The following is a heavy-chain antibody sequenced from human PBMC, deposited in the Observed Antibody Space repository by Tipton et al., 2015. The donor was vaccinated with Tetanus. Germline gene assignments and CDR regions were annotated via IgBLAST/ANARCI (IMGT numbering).Heavy chain of an antibody. J-gene: IGHJ4*02. CDR2: IFPDDSDT. D-gene: IGHD6-6*01. CDR3: ARMYSTSSPFDH. CDR1: GYSFTSHW. V-gene: IGHV5-51*01. Sequence: QLVQSGADVKKPGESLKISCKASGYSFTSHWIGWVRQMPGKGLEWMGMIFPDDSDTRYGPSFQGHVTFSVDKSTSTVYLQWSSLKASDTAMDFCARMYSTSSPFDHWGQGSLVAVSS.